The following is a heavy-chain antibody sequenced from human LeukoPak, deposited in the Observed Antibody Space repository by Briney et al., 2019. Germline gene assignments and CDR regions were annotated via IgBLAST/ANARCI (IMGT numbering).Heavy chain of an antibody. CDR3: AKLDIVATINY. CDR1: GFTFSNYA. Sequence: GGSLRLSCAASGFTFSNYAMSWVRQAPGKGLEWVSVISDSGGTTYYADSVKGRFTISRDNSKNTLYLQMNSLRAEDTAVYYCAKLDIVATINYWGQGTLVTVSS. V-gene: IGHV3-23*01. D-gene: IGHD5-12*01. CDR2: ISDSGGTT. J-gene: IGHJ4*02.